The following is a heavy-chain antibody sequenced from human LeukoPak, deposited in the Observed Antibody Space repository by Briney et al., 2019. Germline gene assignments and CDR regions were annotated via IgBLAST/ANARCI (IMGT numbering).Heavy chain of an antibody. CDR1: GFIFRNYY. CDR3: CDGMDV. J-gene: IGHJ6*02. CDR2: INGSGTTT. V-gene: IGHV3-23*01. Sequence: LTGGSLRLSCVASGFIFRNYYMSWVRHAPGKGLEWISAINGSGTTTYYADSVKGRFTISRDNSKTTLYLHMDRLSAEDTATYFCCDGMDVWGHGTTVTVSS.